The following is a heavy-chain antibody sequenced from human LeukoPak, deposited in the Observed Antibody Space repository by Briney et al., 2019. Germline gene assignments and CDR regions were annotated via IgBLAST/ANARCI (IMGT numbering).Heavy chain of an antibody. J-gene: IGHJ3*02. CDR1: GGSISSGDYY. V-gene: IGHV4-30-4*08. Sequence: SQTLSPTCTVSGGSISSGDYYWSWIRQPPGKGLEWIGYIYYSGSTYYNPSLKSRVTISLDTSKNRFSLKLSPVTAADTAVYFCATHNSGYDSGNDAFDIWGQGTMVTVSS. CDR2: IYYSGST. CDR3: ATHNSGYDSGNDAFDI. D-gene: IGHD3-22*01.